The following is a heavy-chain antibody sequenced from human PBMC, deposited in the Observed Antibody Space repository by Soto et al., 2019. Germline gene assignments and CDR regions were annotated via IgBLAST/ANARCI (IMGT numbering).Heavy chain of an antibody. Sequence: QVQLVESGGGVVQPGRSLRLSCAASGFTFSSYGMHWVRQAPGKGLEWVAVISYDGSNKYYADSVKGRFTISRDNSKNTLYLQMNSLRAEDTAVYYCAKDLRRYCSGGRCYGIDYWGQGTLVTVSS. J-gene: IGHJ4*02. CDR3: AKDLRRYCSGGRCYGIDY. CDR2: ISYDGSNK. CDR1: GFTFSSYG. D-gene: IGHD2-15*01. V-gene: IGHV3-30*18.